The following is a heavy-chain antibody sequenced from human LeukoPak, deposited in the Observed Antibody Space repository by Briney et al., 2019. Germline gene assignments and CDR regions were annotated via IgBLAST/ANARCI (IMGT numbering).Heavy chain of an antibody. J-gene: IGHJ4*02. CDR2: ISFDGSDK. CDR3: SWGYCSSTSCYSTLEY. Sequence: PGGSLRLSCTAFGFNFGNFAMHWVSQAPGKGLEWVAVISFDGSDKLYVDSVKDRFTISRDNSENTLYLQMNSLRTEDTAVYYCSWGYCSSTSCYSTLEYWGQGTLVAVSS. CDR1: GFNFGNFA. D-gene: IGHD2-2*01. V-gene: IGHV3-30-3*01.